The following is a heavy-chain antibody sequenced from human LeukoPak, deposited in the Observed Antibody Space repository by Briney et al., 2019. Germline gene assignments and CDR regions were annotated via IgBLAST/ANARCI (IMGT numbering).Heavy chain of an antibody. CDR2: ISSSSSYI. D-gene: IGHD3-16*01. V-gene: IGHV3-21*01. CDR3: ARDSWADY. Sequence: GGSLRLSCAASGFTFSSFAMSWVRQASGKGLEWVSSISSSSSYIYYADSVKGRFTISRDNAKNSLYLLMNSLRAEDTAVYYCARDSWADYWGQGTLVTVSS. J-gene: IGHJ4*02. CDR1: GFTFSSFA.